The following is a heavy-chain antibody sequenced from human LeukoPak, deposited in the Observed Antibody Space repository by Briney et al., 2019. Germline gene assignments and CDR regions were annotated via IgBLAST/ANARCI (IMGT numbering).Heavy chain of an antibody. Sequence: GESLKISCKGSGYSFTSYWIGWVRQMPGKGLEWMGIIYPGDSDTRYSPSFQGQVTISADKSISTAYLQWSSLKASDTAMYYCARHFYPYYDSSGPYYFDYWGLGTLVTVSS. CDR1: GYSFTSYW. CDR3: ARHFYPYYDSSGPYYFDY. CDR2: IYPGDSDT. D-gene: IGHD3-22*01. J-gene: IGHJ4*02. V-gene: IGHV5-51*01.